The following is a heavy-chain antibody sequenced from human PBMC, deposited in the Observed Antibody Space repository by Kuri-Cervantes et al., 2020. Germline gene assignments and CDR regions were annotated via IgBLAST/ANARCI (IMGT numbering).Heavy chain of an antibody. V-gene: IGHV3-11*05. CDR1: GFTFSDYY. J-gene: IGHJ3*02. D-gene: IGHD1-26*01. Sequence: GGSLRLSCAASGFTFSDYYMSWIRQAPGKGLEWVSSISSSSSYIYYADSVKGRFTISRDNAKNSLYLQMNSLRAEDTAVYYCARDGGATGDAFDIWGQGTMVTVSS. CDR3: ARDGGATGDAFDI. CDR2: ISSSSSYI.